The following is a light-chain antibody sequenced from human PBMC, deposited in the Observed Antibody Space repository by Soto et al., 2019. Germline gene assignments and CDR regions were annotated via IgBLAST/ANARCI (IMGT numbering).Light chain of an antibody. CDR2: GNS. V-gene: IGLV1-40*01. CDR1: SSNIGAVYD. CDR3: QSYDSSLSGSPVV. Sequence: QSVLTQPPSVSGAPGQRVTISCTGSSSNIGAVYDVHGYQQLPVTAPKLLIYGNSNRPSGVPDRFSGSKSGTSASLAITGLHAEDEDDYYCQSYDSSLSGSPVVFGGGTKLTVL. J-gene: IGLJ2*01.